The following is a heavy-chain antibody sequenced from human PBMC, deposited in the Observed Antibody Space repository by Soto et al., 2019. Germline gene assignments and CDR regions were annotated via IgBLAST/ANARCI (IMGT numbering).Heavy chain of an antibody. J-gene: IGHJ5*02. D-gene: IGHD3-22*01. CDR2: INHSGST. CDR3: AKPYYYDSSVDDS. Sequence: SETLSLTCSVYGGSFSGYYWSWIRQPPGKGLEWIGEINHSGSTNYNPSLKSRVTISVDTSKNQFSLKLSSVTAADTAVYYCAKPYYYDSSVDDSWGRGTLDTVSS. CDR1: GGSFSGYY. V-gene: IGHV4-34*01.